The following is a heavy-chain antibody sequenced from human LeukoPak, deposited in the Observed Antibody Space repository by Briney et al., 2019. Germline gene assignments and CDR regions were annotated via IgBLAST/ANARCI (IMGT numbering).Heavy chain of an antibody. J-gene: IGHJ4*02. D-gene: IGHD2/OR15-2a*01. V-gene: IGHV3-48*01. CDR2: ITASGSTM. CDR3: AKDFSPTY. CDR1: GFTFSNNN. Sequence: PGGSLRLSCTASGFTFSNNNMNWVRQAPGKGLEWVSSITASGSTMYYADSVKGRFTISRDNAKNSLYLQMNSLRAEDTAVYYCAKDFSPTYWGQGTLVTVSS.